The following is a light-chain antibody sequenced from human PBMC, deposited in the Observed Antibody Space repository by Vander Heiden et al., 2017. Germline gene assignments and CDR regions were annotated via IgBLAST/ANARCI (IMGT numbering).Light chain of an antibody. CDR3: QVWDSTTDHHV. Sequence: SYVLTQPPSVSVAPGQTAKITCGGTNIGSNSVHWSQQRPGQAPVLVVDEDSDRPSGIPERFSGANSGNEATLTISRGEAGDEADYYCQVWDSTTDHHVFATGTKVTVL. CDR2: EDS. J-gene: IGLJ1*01. CDR1: NIGSNS. V-gene: IGLV3-21*02.